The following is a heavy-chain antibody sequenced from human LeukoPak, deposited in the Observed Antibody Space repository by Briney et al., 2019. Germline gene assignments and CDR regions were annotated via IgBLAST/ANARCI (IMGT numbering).Heavy chain of an antibody. CDR1: GFTFSRNA. CDR3: AKDPWGSRGYFDY. CDR2: ISGSGSDT. D-gene: IGHD7-27*01. J-gene: IGHJ4*02. Sequence: PGGSLRLSCAASGFTFSRNAMIWVRQAPGKGLEWVSPISGSGSDTYYADSVKGRFTIFRDNSKNTVYLRMNSLRAEDTAVYYCAKDPWGSRGYFDYWGQGILVTVSS. V-gene: IGHV3-23*01.